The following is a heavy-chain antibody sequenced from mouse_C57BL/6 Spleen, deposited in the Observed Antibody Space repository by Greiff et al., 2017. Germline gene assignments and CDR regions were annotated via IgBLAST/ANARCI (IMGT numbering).Heavy chain of an antibody. CDR1: GFSFNTYA. CDR2: IRSKSNNYAT. J-gene: IGHJ2*01. V-gene: IGHV10-1*01. D-gene: IGHD2-3*01. CDR3: VRHDGYYVFDY. Sequence: EVKIVESGGGLVQPKGSLKLSCAASGFSFNTYAMNWVRQAPGKGLEWVARIRSKSNNYATYYADSVKDRFTISRDDSESMLYLQMNNLKTEDTAMYYGVRHDGYYVFDYWGQGTTLTVSS.